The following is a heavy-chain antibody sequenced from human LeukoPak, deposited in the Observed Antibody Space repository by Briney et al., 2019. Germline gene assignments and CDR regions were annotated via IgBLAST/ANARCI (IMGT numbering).Heavy chain of an antibody. D-gene: IGHD4-17*01. CDR3: ARDPSDYGDYMFDY. Sequence: PGESLRLSCAMSGFILNNYGMHWVRQPPTKGLEWVAFTWYDGSSNYYPDSVAGRFTITRDNSKKKVFLQMNNVRVEDTAVYYCARDPSDYGDYMFDYWGQGTLVTVSS. CDR2: TWYDGSSN. CDR1: GFILNNYG. V-gene: IGHV3-33*01. J-gene: IGHJ4*02.